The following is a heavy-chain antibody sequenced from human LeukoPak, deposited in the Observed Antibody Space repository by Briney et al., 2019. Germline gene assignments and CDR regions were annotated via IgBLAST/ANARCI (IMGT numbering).Heavy chain of an antibody. V-gene: IGHV4-34*01. J-gene: IGHJ4*02. CDR1: SGSFSGYY. D-gene: IGHD2-2*01. CDR3: ARLSPAAAKGRDY. Sequence: SETLSLTCAVYSGSFSGYYWSWIRQPPGKGLEWIGEINHSGSTNYNPSLKSRVTISVDTSKNQFSLKLSSVTAADTAVYYCARLSPAAAKGRDYWGQGTLVTVSS. CDR2: INHSGST.